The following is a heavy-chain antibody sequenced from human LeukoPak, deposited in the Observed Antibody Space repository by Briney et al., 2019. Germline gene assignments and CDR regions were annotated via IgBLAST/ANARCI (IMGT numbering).Heavy chain of an antibody. CDR2: INPNSGGT. Sequence: ASVKVSCKASGYTFTGYYMHWVRQAPGQGLEWMGWINPNSGGTNYAQKFQGRVTMTRDTSISTAYMELSRLRSDDTAVYYCARGPTVTAEYFQHWGQGTLVTVSS. J-gene: IGHJ1*01. D-gene: IGHD4-17*01. CDR3: ARGPTVTAEYFQH. V-gene: IGHV1-2*02. CDR1: GYTFTGYY.